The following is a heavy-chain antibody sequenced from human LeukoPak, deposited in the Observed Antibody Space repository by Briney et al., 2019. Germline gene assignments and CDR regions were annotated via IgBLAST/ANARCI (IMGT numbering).Heavy chain of an antibody. CDR2: IRSKANSYAT. D-gene: IGHD3-22*01. CDR3: TRSYYYDSSGGDY. Sequence: GGSLRLSCAASGFTFSGSAMHWVRQASGKGLEWVGRIRSKANSYATAYAASVKGRFTISRDDTKNTAYLQMNSLKTEDMAVYYCTRSYYYDSSGGDYWGQGTLVTVSS. CDR1: GFTFSGSA. V-gene: IGHV3-73*01. J-gene: IGHJ4*02.